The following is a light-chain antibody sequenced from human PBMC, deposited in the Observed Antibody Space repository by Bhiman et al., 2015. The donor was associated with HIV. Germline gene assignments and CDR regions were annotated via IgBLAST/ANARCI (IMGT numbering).Light chain of an antibody. J-gene: IGLJ2*01. CDR1: SSNIGNNY. CDR2: ENN. V-gene: IGLV1-51*02. CDR3: GTWDSTLSVEV. Sequence: QSVLTQLPSLSAAPGQKVTISCSGSSSNIGNNYVSWYQQLPGTAPKLLIYENNKRPSGIPDRFSGSKSGTSATLGITGLQTGDEADYYCGTWDSTLSVEVFGGGDQADRP.